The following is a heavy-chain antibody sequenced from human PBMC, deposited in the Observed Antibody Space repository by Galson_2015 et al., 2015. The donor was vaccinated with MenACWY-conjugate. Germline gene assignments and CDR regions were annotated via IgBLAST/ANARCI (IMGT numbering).Heavy chain of an antibody. CDR3: AKTRGASFYFNS. J-gene: IGHJ4*02. V-gene: IGHV3-74*01. D-gene: IGHD1-26*01. Sequence: SCAASGFIFNTYWMHWVRQAPGKGLVWVSRINPGGSSTTYADSVKDRFTISSDNAKNTLYLQMNSLRPEDTAVFYCAKTRGASFYFNSWGQGTLVTVSS. CDR1: GFIFNTYW. CDR2: INPGGSST.